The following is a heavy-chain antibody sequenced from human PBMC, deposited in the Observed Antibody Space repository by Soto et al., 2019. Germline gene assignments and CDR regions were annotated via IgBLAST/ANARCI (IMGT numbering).Heavy chain of an antibody. Sequence: SETPSLTWTGSGGSLSSSSYYWGCVRQPPGKGAEWIGSIYYSGSTYYNPSLKSRVTMSVDTSKNQFSLKLSSVTAADTAVCYCARHGGSSSGFYYYYYYMDVWGKGTTVTVSS. V-gene: IGHV4-39*01. CDR1: GGSLSSSSYY. CDR2: IYYSGST. D-gene: IGHD6-25*01. J-gene: IGHJ6*03. CDR3: ARHGGSSSGFYYYYYYMDV.